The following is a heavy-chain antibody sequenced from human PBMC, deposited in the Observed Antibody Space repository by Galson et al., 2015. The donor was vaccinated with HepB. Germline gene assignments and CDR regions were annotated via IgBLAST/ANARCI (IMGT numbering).Heavy chain of an antibody. J-gene: IGHJ5*02. Sequence: SVKVSCKASGYTFTSYGISWVRQAPGQGLEWMGWISAYNGNTNYAQKLQGRVTMTTDTSTSTAYMELRSLRSDDTAVYYCARLGYCSSTFCYAWFDPWGQGTLVTVSS. D-gene: IGHD2-2*01. CDR3: ARLGYCSSTFCYAWFDP. V-gene: IGHV1-18*01. CDR1: GYTFTSYG. CDR2: ISAYNGNT.